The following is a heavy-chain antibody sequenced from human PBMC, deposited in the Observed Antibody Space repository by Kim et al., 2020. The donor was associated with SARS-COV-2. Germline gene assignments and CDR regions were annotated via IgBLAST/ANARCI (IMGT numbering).Heavy chain of an antibody. J-gene: IGHJ4*02. CDR3: ARDGSDYGDYASFDY. V-gene: IGHV3-33*01. Sequence: GGSLRLSCAASGFTFSSYGMHWVRQAPGKGLEWVAVIWYDGSNKYYADSVKGRFTISRDNSKNTLYLQMNSLRAEDTAVYYCARDGSDYGDYASFDYWGQGTLVTVSS. CDR2: IWYDGSNK. D-gene: IGHD4-17*01. CDR1: GFTFSSYG.